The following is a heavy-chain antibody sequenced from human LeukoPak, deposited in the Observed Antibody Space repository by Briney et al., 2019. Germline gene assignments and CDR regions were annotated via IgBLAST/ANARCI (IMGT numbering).Heavy chain of an antibody. CDR2: ISGSGSTI. CDR3: AELGIPLIGGV. CDR1: GFTFSSYE. J-gene: IGHJ6*04. Sequence: GGSLRLSCAASGFTFSSYEMNWVRQAPAKGLEWVSYISGSGSTIYYADSVKGRFTISRDNAKNSLYLQMNSLRAEDTAVYYCAELGIPLIGGVWGKGTTVTISS. D-gene: IGHD3-10*02. V-gene: IGHV3-48*03.